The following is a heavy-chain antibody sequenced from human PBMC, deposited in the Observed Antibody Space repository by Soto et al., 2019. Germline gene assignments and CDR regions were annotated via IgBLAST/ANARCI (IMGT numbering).Heavy chain of an antibody. CDR1: GFTFSSYG. CDR2: ISYDGSNK. V-gene: IGHV3-30*18. Sequence: GGSLRLSCAASGFTFSSYGMHWVRQAPGKGLEWVAVISYDGSNKYYADSVKGRFTISRDNSKNTLYLQMNSLRAEDTAVYYCAKDGTWGDYYYYYMDVWGKGTTVTVSS. J-gene: IGHJ6*03. CDR3: AKDGTWGDYYYYYMDV. D-gene: IGHD1-1*01.